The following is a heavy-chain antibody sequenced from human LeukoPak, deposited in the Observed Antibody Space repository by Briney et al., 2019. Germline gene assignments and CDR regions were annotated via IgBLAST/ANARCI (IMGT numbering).Heavy chain of an antibody. CDR2: ISYDGSNK. CDR3: ARYGVAAAATDY. D-gene: IGHD2-15*01. CDR1: GFTFSSYA. Sequence: GGSLRLSCAASGFTFSSYAMHWVRQAPGKGLEWVAVISYDGSNKYYADSVKGRFTISRDNSKNTLYLQMNSLRAEDTAVYYCARYGVAAAATDYWGQGTLVTVSS. V-gene: IGHV3-30-3*01. J-gene: IGHJ4*02.